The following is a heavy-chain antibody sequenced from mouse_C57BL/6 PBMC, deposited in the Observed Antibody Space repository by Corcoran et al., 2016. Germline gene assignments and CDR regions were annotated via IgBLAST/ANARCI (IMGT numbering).Heavy chain of an antibody. D-gene: IGHD2-2*01. CDR3: ARVGLPDYYARDY. J-gene: IGHJ4*01. CDR2: INTYSGVP. Sequence: QIQLVQSGPELKKPGETVKISCKASGYTFTTYGMSWVKQAPGKGLKWMGWINTYSGVPTYADDFKGRFAFSLETSASTAYLQINNLKNEYTATYCCARVGLPDYYARDYWGQGTAVTVSS. CDR1: GYTFTTYG. V-gene: IGHV9-3*01.